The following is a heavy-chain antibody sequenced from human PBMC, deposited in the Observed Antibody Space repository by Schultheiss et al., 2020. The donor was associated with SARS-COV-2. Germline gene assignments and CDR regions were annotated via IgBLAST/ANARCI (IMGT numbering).Heavy chain of an antibody. V-gene: IGHV3-21*01. D-gene: IGHD1-26*01. Sequence: GESLKISCAASGFTFSSYSMNWVRQAPGKGLEWVSSISSSSSYIYYADSVKGRFTISRDNAKNSLYLQMNSLRAEDTAVYYCARVSGDGMDVWGQGTTVTVSS. J-gene: IGHJ6*02. CDR3: ARVSGDGMDV. CDR2: ISSSSSYI. CDR1: GFTFSSYS.